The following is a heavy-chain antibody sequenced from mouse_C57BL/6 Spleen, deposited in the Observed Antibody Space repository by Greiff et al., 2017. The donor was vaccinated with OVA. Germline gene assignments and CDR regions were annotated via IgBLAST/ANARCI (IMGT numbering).Heavy chain of an antibody. V-gene: IGHV5-16*01. CDR2: INYDGSST. Sequence: DVQLVESEGGLVQPGSSMKLSCTASGFTFSDYYMAWVRQVPEKGLEWVANINYDGSSTYYLDSLKSRFIISRDNAKNILYLQMSSLKSEDTATYYCAREYGSSYDYWGQGTTLTVSS. CDR3: AREYGSSYDY. CDR1: GFTFSDYY. D-gene: IGHD1-1*01. J-gene: IGHJ2*01.